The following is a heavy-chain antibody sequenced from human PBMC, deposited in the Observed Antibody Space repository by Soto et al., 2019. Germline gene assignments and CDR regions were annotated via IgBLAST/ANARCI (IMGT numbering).Heavy chain of an antibody. Sequence: LRLSCAVSGFTFSAYGMHWVRQAPGKGLEWVAAISHDGTNKNYGDSVKGRFTISRDNSKNTLYLQMNSLRPEDTALYYCAKDEYYYSRSGYYIFDYWGQGTLVTVSS. CDR2: ISHDGTNK. CDR3: AKDEYYYSRSGYYIFDY. V-gene: IGHV3-30*18. D-gene: IGHD3-22*01. CDR1: GFTFSAYG. J-gene: IGHJ4*02.